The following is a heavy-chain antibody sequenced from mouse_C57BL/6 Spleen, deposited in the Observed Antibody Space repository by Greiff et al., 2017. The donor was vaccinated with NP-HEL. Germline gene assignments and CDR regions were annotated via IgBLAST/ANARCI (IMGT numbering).Heavy chain of an antibody. V-gene: IGHV1-52*01. J-gene: IGHJ4*01. Sequence: QVQLQQPGAELVRPGSSVKLSCKASGYTFTSYWMHWVKQRPIQGLEWIGNIDPSDSETNYNQKFKDKATLTVDKSSSTAYMQLSSLTSEDSAVYYCARSGTYAMDYWGQGTSVTVSS. D-gene: IGHD3-1*01. CDR2: IDPSDSET. CDR1: GYTFTSYW. CDR3: ARSGTYAMDY.